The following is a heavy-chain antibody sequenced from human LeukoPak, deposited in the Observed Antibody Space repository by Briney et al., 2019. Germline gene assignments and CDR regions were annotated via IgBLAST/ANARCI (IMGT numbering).Heavy chain of an antibody. CDR1: GFTFSSYA. V-gene: IGHV3-23*01. J-gene: IGHJ6*02. CDR3: AKGSPDYDFWSGTYYYYYGMDV. CDR2: ISCSGGST. Sequence: PGGSLRLSCAASGFTFSSYAMSWVRQAPGKGLEWVSAISCSGGSTYYADSVKGRFTISRDNSKNTLYLQMNSLRAEDTAVYYCAKGSPDYDFWSGTYYYYYGMDVWGQGTTVTVSS. D-gene: IGHD3-3*01.